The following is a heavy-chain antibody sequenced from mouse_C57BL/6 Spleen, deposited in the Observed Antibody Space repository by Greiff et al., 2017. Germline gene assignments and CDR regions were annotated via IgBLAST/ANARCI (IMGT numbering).Heavy chain of an antibody. J-gene: IGHJ4*01. CDR3: ARWGDYDGRNAMDY. CDR1: GYSFTDYN. Sequence: EVQLQQSGPELVKPGASVKISCKASGYSFTDYNMNWVKQSHGKSLEWIGVINPNYGTTSYNQKFKGKATLTVDQSSSTAYMQLNSLTSEDSAVYYWARWGDYDGRNAMDYWGQGTSVTVSS. D-gene: IGHD2-4*01. CDR2: INPNYGTT. V-gene: IGHV1-39*01.